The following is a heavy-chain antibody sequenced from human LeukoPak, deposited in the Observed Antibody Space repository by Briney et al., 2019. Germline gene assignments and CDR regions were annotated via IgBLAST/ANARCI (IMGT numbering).Heavy chain of an antibody. CDR2: IGGDAVST. V-gene: IGHV3-23*01. D-gene: IGHD3-3*01. CDR3: AKDLWKADY. CDR1: GFTFSSYA. J-gene: IGHJ4*02. Sequence: GGSLRLSCAASGFTFSSYAMSWVRQAPGKGLEWVSAIGGDAVSTYYADSVKGRFSISRDNSKNTLYLQMNSLRADDTAVYYCAKDLWKADYWGQGTLVTVSS.